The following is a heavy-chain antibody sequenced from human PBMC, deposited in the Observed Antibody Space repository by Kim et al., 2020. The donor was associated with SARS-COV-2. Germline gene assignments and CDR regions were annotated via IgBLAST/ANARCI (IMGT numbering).Heavy chain of an antibody. D-gene: IGHD6-19*01. V-gene: IGHV3-30*02. J-gene: IGHJ4*02. CDR3: AKDPHIGSGWYYFDY. Sequence: DSVKGRFTISRDNSKNTLYLQMNSLRAEDTAVYYCAKDPHIGSGWYYFDYWGQGTLVTVSS.